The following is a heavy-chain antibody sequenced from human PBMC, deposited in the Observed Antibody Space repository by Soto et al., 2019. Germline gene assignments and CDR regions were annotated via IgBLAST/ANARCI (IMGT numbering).Heavy chain of an antibody. D-gene: IGHD1-26*01. V-gene: IGHV3-30*18. Sequence: QVQLVESGGGVVQAGRSLRLSCVASGFSFGKYAMHWVRQAPGKELEWVAIISHDGSKKYSADSVMGRFTISRDNSENTLFLQVNSLRGEDTAVYYCAKDISSYSGSYTYYFDYWGQGTLVTVSS. CDR1: GFSFGKYA. J-gene: IGHJ4*02. CDR2: ISHDGSKK. CDR3: AKDISSYSGSYTYYFDY.